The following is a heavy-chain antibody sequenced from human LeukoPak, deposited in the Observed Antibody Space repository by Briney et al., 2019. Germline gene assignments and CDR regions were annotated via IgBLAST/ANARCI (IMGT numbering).Heavy chain of an antibody. V-gene: IGHV4-59*01. D-gene: IGHD6-13*01. CDR2: IYYSGST. CDR1: GGSISSYY. J-gene: IGHJ3*02. Sequence: SETLSLTCTVPGGSISSYYWSWIRQPPGKGLEWIGYIYYSGSTNYNPSLKSRVTISVGTSKNQFSLKLSSVTAADTAVYYCARQYSSSWLVAFDIWGQGTMVTVSS. CDR3: ARQYSSSWLVAFDI.